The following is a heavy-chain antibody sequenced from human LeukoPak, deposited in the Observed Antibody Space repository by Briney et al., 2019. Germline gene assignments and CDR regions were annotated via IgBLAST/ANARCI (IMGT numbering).Heavy chain of an antibody. D-gene: IGHD3-10*01. J-gene: IGHJ4*02. CDR3: ARVVRGVTPYFDY. Sequence: RPSETLSLTCTVSGGSISSSTYYWSWIRQPPGKGLEWIGYIYYSGSTNYNPSLKSRVTISVDTSKNQFSLKLSSVTAADTAVYYCARVVRGVTPYFDYWGQGTLVTVSS. V-gene: IGHV4-61*01. CDR1: GGSISSSTYY. CDR2: IYYSGST.